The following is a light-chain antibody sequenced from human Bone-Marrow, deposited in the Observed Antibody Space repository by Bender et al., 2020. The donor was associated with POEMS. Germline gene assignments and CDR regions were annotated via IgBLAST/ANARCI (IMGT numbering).Light chain of an antibody. V-gene: IGLV2-11*01. CDR3: GSYTGRTNLVV. J-gene: IGLJ2*01. Sequence: QSALTQPRSVSGSPGQSVTISCTGTSSDVGGYDYVSWYQQHPGTAPKLLLYEVSKRPSGVPDRFSGSKSGNTAFLIVSGLQPDDEAAYFCGSYTGRTNLVVFGGGTKLTVL. CDR2: EVS. CDR1: SSDVGGYDY.